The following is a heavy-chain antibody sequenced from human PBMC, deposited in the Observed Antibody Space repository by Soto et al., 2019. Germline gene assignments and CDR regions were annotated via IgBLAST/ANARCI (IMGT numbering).Heavy chain of an antibody. V-gene: IGHV5-51*01. D-gene: IGHD3-22*01. CDR3: ARLTLAQDSSGYHIFEY. J-gene: IGHJ4*02. Sequence: GESLKISCKGSGYSFTSYWIGWVRQMPGKGLEWMGIIYPGDSDTRYSPSFQGQVTISADKSISTAYLEWSSLKASDSAMYYCARLTLAQDSSGYHIFEYWGLGTLVTVSS. CDR1: GYSFTSYW. CDR2: IYPGDSDT.